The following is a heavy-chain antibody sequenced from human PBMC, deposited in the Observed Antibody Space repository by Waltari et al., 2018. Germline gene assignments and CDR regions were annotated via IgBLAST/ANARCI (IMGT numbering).Heavy chain of an antibody. CDR2: IYYIGST. D-gene: IGHD3-10*01. CDR1: GGSISSGDYY. CDR3: ARDRMVQGVTFAFDI. J-gene: IGHJ3*02. Sequence: QVQLQESGPGLVKPSQTLSLTCTVPGGSISSGDYYWHWIRQPPGKGLEWIGYIYYIGSTYYNPSLKSRVTISVDTSKNQFSLKLSSVTAADTAVYYCARDRMVQGVTFAFDIWGQGTMVTVSS. V-gene: IGHV4-30-4*08.